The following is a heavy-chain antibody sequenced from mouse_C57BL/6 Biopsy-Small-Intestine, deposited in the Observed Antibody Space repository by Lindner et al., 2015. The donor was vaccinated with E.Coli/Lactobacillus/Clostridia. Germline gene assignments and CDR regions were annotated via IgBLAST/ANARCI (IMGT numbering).Heavy chain of an antibody. CDR3: ARRGYYGSSYWYFDV. CDR1: GYAFTNYL. D-gene: IGHD1-1*01. Sequence: VQLQESGAELVRPGTSVKVSRKASGYAFTNYLIEWVKQRPGQGLEWIGVINPGSGGTNYNEKFKGKATLTADKSSSTAYMQLSSLTSEDSAVYFCARRGYYGSSYWYFDVWGTGTTVTASS. V-gene: IGHV1-54*01. J-gene: IGHJ1*03. CDR2: INPGSGGT.